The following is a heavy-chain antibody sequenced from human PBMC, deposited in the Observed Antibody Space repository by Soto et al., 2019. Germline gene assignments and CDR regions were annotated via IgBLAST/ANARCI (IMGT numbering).Heavy chain of an antibody. D-gene: IGHD3-10*01. Sequence: QVQLVESGGGVVQPGGSLRLSCAASGFMFSNYDLYWVRQAPGKGLEWVAVLSYDGTTQDYADSVKGRFTISRDNSKNLLYRQMNTLRAEDAAVYYWATVERDEPMEEDYWGQGTLVTVSS. J-gene: IGHJ4*02. CDR1: GFMFSNYD. V-gene: IGHV3-30*03. CDR2: LSYDGTTQ. CDR3: ATVERDEPMEEDY.